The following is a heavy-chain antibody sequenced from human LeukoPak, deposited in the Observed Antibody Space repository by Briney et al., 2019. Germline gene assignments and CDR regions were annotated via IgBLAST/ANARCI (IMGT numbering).Heavy chain of an antibody. CDR3: ARGPKRAVVPAARLFDY. D-gene: IGHD2-2*01. J-gene: IGHJ4*02. V-gene: IGHV1-18*01. CDR1: GYTFTSYG. Sequence: ASVKVSCKASGYTFTSYGISWVRQAPGQGLDWMGWISAYNGNTNYAQKLQGRVTMTTDTSTSTAYMELRSLRSDDTAVYYCARGPKRAVVPAARLFDYWGQGTLVTVSS. CDR2: ISAYNGNT.